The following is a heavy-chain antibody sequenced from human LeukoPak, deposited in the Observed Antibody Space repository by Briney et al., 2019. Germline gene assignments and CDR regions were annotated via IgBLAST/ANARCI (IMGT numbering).Heavy chain of an antibody. CDR2: IYYSGST. CDR3: ASRLVGARYGFDY. CDR1: GGSFSSYY. V-gene: IGHV4-59*01. D-gene: IGHD1-26*01. J-gene: IGHJ4*02. Sequence: SETLSLTCAVYGGSFSSYYWSWIRQPPGKGLEWIGYIYYSGSTNYNPSLKSRVTISVDTSKNQFSLKLSSVTAADTAVYYCASRLVGARYGFDYWGQGTLVTVSS.